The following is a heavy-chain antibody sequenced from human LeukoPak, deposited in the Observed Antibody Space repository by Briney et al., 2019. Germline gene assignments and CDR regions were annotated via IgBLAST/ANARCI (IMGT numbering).Heavy chain of an antibody. CDR3: ARLYPYGNDAFDI. CDR2: INPNSGGT. D-gene: IGHD3-16*02. V-gene: IGHV1-2*06. J-gene: IGHJ3*02. Sequence: GASVKVSCKASGYTFTGYYMHWVRQAPGQGLEWMGRINPNSGGTNYAQKFQGRVTITADESTSTAYMELSSLRSEDTAVYYCARLYPYGNDAFDIWGQGTMVTVSS. CDR1: GYTFTGYY.